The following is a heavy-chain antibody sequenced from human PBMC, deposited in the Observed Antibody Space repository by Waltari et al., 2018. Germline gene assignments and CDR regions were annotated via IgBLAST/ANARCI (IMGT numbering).Heavy chain of an antibody. J-gene: IGHJ4*02. Sequence: QVQLVQSGAEVKKPGASVKVSCKASGYPFASHAFSWVRQAPGQGLEWMGWISVYNGNTNYAQKFQDRVTMTTDTSTSTAYMELRSLRSDDTAVYYCARTSLLAVDGLNHYWGQGTLVTVSS. CDR1: GYPFASHA. CDR2: ISVYNGNT. V-gene: IGHV1-18*01. CDR3: ARTSLLAVDGLNHY. D-gene: IGHD3-3*02.